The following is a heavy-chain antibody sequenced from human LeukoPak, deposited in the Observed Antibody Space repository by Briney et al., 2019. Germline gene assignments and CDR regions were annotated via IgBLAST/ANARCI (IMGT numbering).Heavy chain of an antibody. CDR3: ASGYYDSSGYPYYYGMDV. Sequence: ASVKVSCKASGYTFTGYYMHWVRQAPGQGLEWMGWIGAYNGNTNYAQKLQGRVTMTTDTSTSTAYMELRSLRSDDTAVYYCASGYYDSSGYPYYYGMDVWGQGTTVTVSS. CDR1: GYTFTGYY. D-gene: IGHD3-22*01. J-gene: IGHJ6*02. CDR2: IGAYNGNT. V-gene: IGHV1-18*04.